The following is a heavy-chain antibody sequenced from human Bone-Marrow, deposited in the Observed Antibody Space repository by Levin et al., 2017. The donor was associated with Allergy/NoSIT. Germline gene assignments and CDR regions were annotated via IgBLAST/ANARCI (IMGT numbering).Heavy chain of an antibody. Sequence: GGSLRLSCAVSGFTFSSYWMSWVRQAPGKGLEWVATIKQDGSEESYLDSVKGRFSISRDNAKNSLYLQMNSLRAEDTAVYYCARADGVYYDSSGYFYWGQGTLVTVSS. D-gene: IGHD3-22*01. CDR1: GFTFSSYW. CDR3: ARADGVYYDSSGYFY. CDR2: IKQDGSEE. J-gene: IGHJ4*02. V-gene: IGHV3-7*01.